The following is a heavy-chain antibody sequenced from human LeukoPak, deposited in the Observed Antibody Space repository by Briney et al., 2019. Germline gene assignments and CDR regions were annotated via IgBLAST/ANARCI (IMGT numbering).Heavy chain of an antibody. Sequence: SVKVSCKACGYTFTGCYMHWVRQAPGQGLEWMGGIIPILATSNYAQKFQGRVTITTDDPSTTTYMELRSLRSEDTAVYYCARGKSYSSSSRAYFYYYMDVWGKGTTVTVSS. CDR3: ARGKSYSSSSRAYFYYYMDV. D-gene: IGHD6-6*01. V-gene: IGHV1-69*16. CDR1: GYTFTGCY. CDR2: IIPILATS. J-gene: IGHJ6*03.